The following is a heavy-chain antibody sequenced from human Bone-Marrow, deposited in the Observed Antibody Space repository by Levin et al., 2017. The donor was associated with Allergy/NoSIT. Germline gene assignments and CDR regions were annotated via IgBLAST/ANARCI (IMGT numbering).Heavy chain of an antibody. CDR3: AGGGQLAPFDY. Sequence: GESLKISCKASGYTFTSYDINWVRQATGQGLEWMGWMNPNSGNTGYAQKFQGRVTMTRNTSISTAYMELSSLRSEDTAVYYCAGGGQLAPFDYWGQGTLVTVSS. CDR2: MNPNSGNT. CDR1: GYTFTSYD. D-gene: IGHD6-6*01. J-gene: IGHJ4*02. V-gene: IGHV1-8*01.